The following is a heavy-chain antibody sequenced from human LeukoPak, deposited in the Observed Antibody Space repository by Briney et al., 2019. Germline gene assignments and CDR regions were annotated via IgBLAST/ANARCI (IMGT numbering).Heavy chain of an antibody. Sequence: PGGSLRLSCAVSGITLSNYGMSWVRQAPGKGLEWVAGLSGSGGGTNYADSVQGRVTIPRDNPKNTMYLQMNSLRAEDTAVYFCAKRGVVIRVFLVGFHKEAYYFDSWGQGALVTVSS. CDR3: AKRGVVIRVFLVGFHKEAYYFDS. CDR2: LSGSGGGT. CDR1: GITLSNYG. V-gene: IGHV3-23*01. J-gene: IGHJ4*02. D-gene: IGHD3-10*01.